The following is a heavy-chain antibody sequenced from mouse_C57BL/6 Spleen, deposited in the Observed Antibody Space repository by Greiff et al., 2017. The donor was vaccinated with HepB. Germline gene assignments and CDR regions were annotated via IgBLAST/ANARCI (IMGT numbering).Heavy chain of an antibody. CDR1: GYTFTSYW. V-gene: IGHV1-7*01. Sequence: VQLQQSGAELAKPGASVKLSCKASGYTFTSYWMHWVKQRPGQGLEWIGYINPSSGYNKYNQKVKDKATLTADKSSSTAYMQLSSLTYEDSAVYYCTRSVGATVVAMKYYAMDYLGQGTSVTVSS. D-gene: IGHD1-1*01. CDR3: TRSVGATVVAMKYYAMDY. J-gene: IGHJ4*01. CDR2: INPSSGYN.